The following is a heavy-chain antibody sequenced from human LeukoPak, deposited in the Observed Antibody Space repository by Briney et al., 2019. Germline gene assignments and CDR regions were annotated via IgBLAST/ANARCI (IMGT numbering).Heavy chain of an antibody. J-gene: IGHJ4*02. CDR1: GGSISSYY. CDR3: ARLDYGGLDY. V-gene: IGHV4-59*08. CDR2: IYYSGST. Sequence: PSETLSLTCTVSGGSISSYYWSWIRQPPGKGLEWIGYIYYSGSTNYNPSLKSRVTISVDTSKNQFSLKLGSVTAADTAVYYCARLDYGGLDYWGQGTLVTVSS. D-gene: IGHD4-17*01.